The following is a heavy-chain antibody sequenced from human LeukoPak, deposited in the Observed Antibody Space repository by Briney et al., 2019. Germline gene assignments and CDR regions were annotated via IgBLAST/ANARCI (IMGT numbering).Heavy chain of an antibody. CDR2: INPNSGGT. CDR1: GYTLTGYY. V-gene: IGHV1-2*02. D-gene: IGHD3-3*01. Sequence: ASVKVSCKASGYTLTGYYMHWVRHAPGQGLGLMGWINPNSGGTNYAQKFQGRVTMTRDTSISTAYMELSRLRSDDTAVYYCAREFEDYDFWSGYYRISFDYWGQGTLVTVSS. J-gene: IGHJ4*02. CDR3: AREFEDYDFWSGYYRISFDY.